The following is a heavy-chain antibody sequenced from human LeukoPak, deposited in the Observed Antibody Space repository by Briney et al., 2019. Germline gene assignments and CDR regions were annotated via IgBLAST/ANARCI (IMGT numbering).Heavy chain of an antibody. CDR2: IYTSGGT. Sequence: PSETLSLTCSVSGSSISNYYWTWIRQPAGKGLEWIGRIYTSGGTNCNPSLKTRVTMSVDTSKNQVSLKLSSVTAADTAMYYCARAAEYSSGWYLFDYWGQGILVTVSA. CDR3: ARAAEYSSGWYLFDY. D-gene: IGHD6-19*01. V-gene: IGHV4-4*07. CDR1: GSSISNYY. J-gene: IGHJ4*02.